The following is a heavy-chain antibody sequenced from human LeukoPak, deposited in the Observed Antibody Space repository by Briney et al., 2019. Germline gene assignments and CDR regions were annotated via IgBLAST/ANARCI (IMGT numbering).Heavy chain of an antibody. Sequence: GGSLRLSCAASGFTFSSYWMHWVRQAPGKGLVWVSRINSDGSSTSYADSVKGRFTIPRDNAKNTLYLQMNSLRAEDTAVYYCARPQSYCSSTSCYSLNWFDPWGQGTLVTVSS. J-gene: IGHJ5*02. CDR1: GFTFSSYW. CDR2: INSDGSST. D-gene: IGHD2-2*02. CDR3: ARPQSYCSSTSCYSLNWFDP. V-gene: IGHV3-74*01.